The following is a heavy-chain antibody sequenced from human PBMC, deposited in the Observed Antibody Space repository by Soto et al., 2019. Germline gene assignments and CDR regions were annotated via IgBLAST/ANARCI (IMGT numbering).Heavy chain of an antibody. CDR2: VSYDGSNK. V-gene: IGHV3-30*18. Sequence: HPGGSLRLSGAASGFAFSSYGVHWVRQAPGKGLEWVASVSYDGSNKHYADSVKGRFTISRDNSRNTLDLQMNSLRAEDTAVYYRAKDTYYYDRSGYYTYDHWGQGTQVNVSS. CDR3: AKDTYYYDRSGYYTYDH. D-gene: IGHD3-22*01. CDR1: GFAFSSYG. J-gene: IGHJ4*02.